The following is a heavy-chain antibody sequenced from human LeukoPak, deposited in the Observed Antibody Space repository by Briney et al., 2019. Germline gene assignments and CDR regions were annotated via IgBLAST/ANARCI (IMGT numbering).Heavy chain of an antibody. J-gene: IGHJ4*02. CDR3: ARDGDLVGATYFDY. Sequence: GSLRLSCAASGFTFSSYNMNWVRQAPGKGLEWVSYISSSGTTMYYADSVKGRFTISRDNAKNSLYLQMNSLRAEDTAVYYCARDGDLVGATYFDYWGQGTLVTVSS. CDR1: GFTFSSYN. D-gene: IGHD1-26*01. V-gene: IGHV3-48*04. CDR2: ISSSGTTM.